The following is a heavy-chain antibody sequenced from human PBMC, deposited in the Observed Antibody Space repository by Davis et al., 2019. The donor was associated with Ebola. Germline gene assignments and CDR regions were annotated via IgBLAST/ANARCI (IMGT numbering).Heavy chain of an antibody. D-gene: IGHD5-12*01. J-gene: IGHJ4*02. CDR3: ANDDY. Sequence: GSLRLSCAASGFTFDDYAMHWVRQSPGKGLEWIGYVYFSGSATYSPSLENRATMSIDTSKNHVSLKLTSVTPADTAVYYCANDDYWGQGILVTVSS. CDR1: GFTFDDYA. V-gene: IGHV4-59*01. CDR2: VYFSGSA.